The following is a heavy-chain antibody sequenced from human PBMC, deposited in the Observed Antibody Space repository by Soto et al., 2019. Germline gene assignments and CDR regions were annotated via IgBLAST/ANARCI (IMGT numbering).Heavy chain of an antibody. V-gene: IGHV4-31*03. Sequence: SETLSLTCTVSGGSISSGGYYWSWIRQHPGKGPEWIGEINHSGSTDYNPSLQSRVTISADTSNNHFSLSLTSVTAADTAVYYCATGGLFSSWGQGTLVTVSS. CDR2: INHSGST. J-gene: IGHJ5*02. CDR3: ATGGLFSS. CDR1: GGSISSGGYY.